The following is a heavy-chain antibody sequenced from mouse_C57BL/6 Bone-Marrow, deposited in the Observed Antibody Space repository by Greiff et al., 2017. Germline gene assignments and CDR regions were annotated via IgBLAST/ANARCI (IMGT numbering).Heavy chain of an antibody. D-gene: IGHD1-1*01. CDR1: GYTFTSYW. J-gene: IGHJ3*01. Sequence: VKLQQPGAELVMPGASVKLSCKASGYTFTSYWMHWVKQRPGQGLEWIGEIDPSDSYTNYNQKFKGKSTLTVDKSSSTAYMQLSSLTSEDSAVYYCARRGYYYGSSYSAWFAYWGQGTLVTVSA. V-gene: IGHV1-69*01. CDR2: IDPSDSYT. CDR3: ARRGYYYGSSYSAWFAY.